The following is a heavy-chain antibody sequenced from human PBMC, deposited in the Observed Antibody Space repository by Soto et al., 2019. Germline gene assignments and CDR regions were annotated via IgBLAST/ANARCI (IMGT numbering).Heavy chain of an antibody. Sequence: GGSLRLSCAASGFTFSSYGMHWVRQAPGKGLEWVAVISYDGSNKYYADSVKGRFTISRDNSKNTLYLQMNSLRAEDTAVYYCAKGSDDSSGYYFDYWGQGTLVTAPQ. CDR3: AKGSDDSSGYYFDY. CDR2: ISYDGSNK. D-gene: IGHD3-22*01. V-gene: IGHV3-30*18. J-gene: IGHJ4*02. CDR1: GFTFSSYG.